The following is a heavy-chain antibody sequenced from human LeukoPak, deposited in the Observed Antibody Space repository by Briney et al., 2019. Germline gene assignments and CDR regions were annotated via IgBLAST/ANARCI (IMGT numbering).Heavy chain of an antibody. CDR3: AKGPIAARPSWYMDV. Sequence: PGGSLRPSCAASGFTFSSYAMSWVRQAPGKGLEWVSAISGSGGSTYYADSVKGRFTISRDNSKNTLYLQMNSLRAEDTAVYYCAKGPIAARPSWYMDVWGKGTTVTVSS. J-gene: IGHJ6*03. CDR2: ISGSGGST. CDR1: GFTFSSYA. D-gene: IGHD6-6*01. V-gene: IGHV3-23*01.